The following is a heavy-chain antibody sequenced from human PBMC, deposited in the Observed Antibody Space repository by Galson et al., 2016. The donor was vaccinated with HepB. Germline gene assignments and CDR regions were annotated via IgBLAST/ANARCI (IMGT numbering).Heavy chain of an antibody. Sequence: SVKVSCKASGGTFSSYAFSWVRQAPGQGLEWMGGIVPMFDTVNYAQKFQGRVTITADGSTSTAYMDLSSLRSEDTAVYYCARVRVSERSCIGVRCFYYYYGVHVGGQGALVTVSS. CDR1: GGTFSSYA. CDR3: ARVRVSERSCIGVRCFYYYYGVHV. D-gene: IGHD4/OR15-4a*01. CDR2: IVPMFDTV. J-gene: IGHJ6*02. V-gene: IGHV1-69*13.